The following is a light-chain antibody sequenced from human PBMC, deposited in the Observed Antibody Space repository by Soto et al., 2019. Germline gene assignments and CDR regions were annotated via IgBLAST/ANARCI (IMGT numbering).Light chain of an antibody. J-gene: IGLJ3*02. V-gene: IGLV2-8*01. CDR3: SSFASGNTWV. Sequence: QSALTQPPSASGSPGQSVTISCTGTSSDVGAYNYVSWYQQHAGKAPKLVIYEVTKRPSGVPDRFSGSKSANTASLTVPGRQPEDEADDYCSSFASGNTWVFGVGTKLTVL. CDR1: SSDVGAYNY. CDR2: EVT.